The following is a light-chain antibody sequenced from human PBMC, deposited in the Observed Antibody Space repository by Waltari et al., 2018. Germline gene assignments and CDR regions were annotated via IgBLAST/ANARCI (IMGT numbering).Light chain of an antibody. J-gene: IGKJ1*01. CDR2: GAS. Sequence: EIELTQSPGTLSLSPGERATLSCRASRSITNNYLAWYQQKPCQAPRLLIYGASSRATGIPDRFSGIGSGTDFTLTISRLEPEDFAVYYCQQYDRSPWTFGQGTKVEFK. CDR1: RSITNNY. V-gene: IGKV3-20*01. CDR3: QQYDRSPWT.